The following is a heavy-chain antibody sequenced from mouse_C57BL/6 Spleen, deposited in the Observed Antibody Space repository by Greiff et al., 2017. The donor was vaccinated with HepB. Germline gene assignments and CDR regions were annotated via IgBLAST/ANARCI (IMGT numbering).Heavy chain of an antibody. CDR3: ASGGWLLNYFDY. CDR1: GYSITSGYY. J-gene: IGHJ2*01. Sequence: EVQLQESGPGLVKPSQSLSLTCSVTGYSITSGYYWNWIRQFPGNKLEWMGYISYDGSNNYNPSLKNRISITRDTSKNQFFLKLNSVTTEDTATYYCASGGWLLNYFDYWGQGTTLTVSS. D-gene: IGHD2-3*01. V-gene: IGHV3-6*01. CDR2: ISYDGSN.